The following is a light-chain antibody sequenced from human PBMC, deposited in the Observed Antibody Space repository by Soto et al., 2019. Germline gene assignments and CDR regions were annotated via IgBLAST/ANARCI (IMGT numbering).Light chain of an antibody. CDR2: GAS. CDR1: QNLSRSY. CDR3: QQYGSSPLT. J-gene: IGKJ4*01. V-gene: IGKV3-20*01. Sequence: EIVLTQSPGTLSLSPGERATLSCRASQNLSRSYLAWYQQKNGQAPRLLISGASKRATGIPDRFSGSGSGTDFTLTISRLEPEDFAVYYCQQYGSSPLTFGGGTKVDIK.